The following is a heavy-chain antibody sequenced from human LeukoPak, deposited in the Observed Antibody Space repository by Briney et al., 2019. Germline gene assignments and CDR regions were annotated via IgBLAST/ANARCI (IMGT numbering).Heavy chain of an antibody. D-gene: IGHD6-19*01. CDR3: ARDPGGRTVAGTNYYYGMDV. CDR1: GGSISSNY. V-gene: IGHV4-59*01. J-gene: IGHJ6*02. Sequence: SETLSHTCTVSGGSISSNYWSWIRQPPGKGLEWIGYIYYSGSTNYNPSLKSRVTISVDTSKNQFSLKLSSVTAADTAVYYCARDPGGRTVAGTNYYYGMDVWGQGTTVTVSS. CDR2: IYYSGST.